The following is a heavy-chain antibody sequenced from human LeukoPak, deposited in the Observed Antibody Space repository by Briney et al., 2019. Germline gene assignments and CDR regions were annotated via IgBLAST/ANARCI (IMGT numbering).Heavy chain of an antibody. CDR2: IYYSGST. J-gene: IGHJ4*02. Sequence: SETLSLTCTVSGGSISSHYWSWIRQPPGKGLEWIGYIYYSGSTNYNPSLKSRVTISVDTSKNQFSLKLSSLTAADTAVYYCARYYYDSSGYYIDGHFDYWGQGTLVTVSS. CDR1: GGSISSHY. CDR3: ARYYYDSSGYYIDGHFDY. D-gene: IGHD3-22*01. V-gene: IGHV4-59*11.